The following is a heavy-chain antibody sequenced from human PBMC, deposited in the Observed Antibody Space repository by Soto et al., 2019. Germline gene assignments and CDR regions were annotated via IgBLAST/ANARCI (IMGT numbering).Heavy chain of an antibody. V-gene: IGHV3-7*01. CDR3: AREVSSWYAY. J-gene: IGHJ4*02. Sequence: GGSLRLSCGASGFTFSSYWMSWVRQAPGKGLEWVANIKQDGSEKYYVDSVKGRFTISRDNAKNSLYLQMNSLRAEDTAVYYCAREVSSWYAYWGQGTLVTVS. D-gene: IGHD6-13*01. CDR2: IKQDGSEK. CDR1: GFTFSSYW.